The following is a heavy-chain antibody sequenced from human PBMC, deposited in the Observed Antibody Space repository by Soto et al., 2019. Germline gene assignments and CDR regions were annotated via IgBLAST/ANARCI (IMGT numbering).Heavy chain of an antibody. Sequence: SETLSLTCAVYGGSFSGYYWSWIRKPPGAGLEWIGEILYSGNTNYNPSLKSRVTISVDTSKNQFSLKVKSVTAADTAVYFCARRIYDDVLIGWHFDYWSQGTLVTVSS. CDR3: ARRIYDDVLIGWHFDY. V-gene: IGHV4-34*12. D-gene: IGHD3-9*01. CDR2: ILYSGNT. J-gene: IGHJ4*02. CDR1: GGSFSGYY.